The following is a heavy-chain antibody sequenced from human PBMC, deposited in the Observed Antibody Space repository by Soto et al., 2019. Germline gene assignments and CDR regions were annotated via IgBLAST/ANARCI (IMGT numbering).Heavy chain of an antibody. CDR2: IYPGDSDT. Sequence: PGESLKISCKGSGYSFTSYWIGWVRQMPGKGLEWMGIIYPGDSDTRYSPSFQGQVTISADKSISTAYLQWSSLKAPDTAMYYCARTSAAGKYYYGMDVWGQGTTVPVSS. D-gene: IGHD6-13*01. CDR1: GYSFTSYW. J-gene: IGHJ6*02. V-gene: IGHV5-51*01. CDR3: ARTSAAGKYYYGMDV.